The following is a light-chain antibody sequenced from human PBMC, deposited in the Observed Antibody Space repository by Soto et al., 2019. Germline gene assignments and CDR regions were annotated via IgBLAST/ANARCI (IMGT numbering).Light chain of an antibody. CDR1: QGIRND. CDR3: LQDYNYPWT. V-gene: IGKV1-6*01. CDR2: AAS. J-gene: IGKJ1*01. Sequence: AIQMTQSPSSLSASVGDRVTITCRASQGIRNDLGWYQQKPGKAPKLLIYAASSLQSGVPSRFSGSGSGTDFTLTISSLQTEDFATYYFLQDYNYPWTFGQGTKVEIK.